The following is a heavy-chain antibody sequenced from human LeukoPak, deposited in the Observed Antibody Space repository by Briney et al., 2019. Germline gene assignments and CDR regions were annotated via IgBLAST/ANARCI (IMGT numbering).Heavy chain of an antibody. D-gene: IGHD6-13*01. J-gene: IGHJ6*02. CDR1: GGSISSGGYY. Sequence: PSQTLSLTCTVSGGSISSGGYYWSWIRQPPGKGLEWIGYIYHSGSTYYNPSLKSRVTISVDRSKNQFSLKLSSVTAADTAVYYCAGDRIAPYGMDVWGQGTTVTVSS. V-gene: IGHV4-30-2*01. CDR3: AGDRIAPYGMDV. CDR2: IYHSGST.